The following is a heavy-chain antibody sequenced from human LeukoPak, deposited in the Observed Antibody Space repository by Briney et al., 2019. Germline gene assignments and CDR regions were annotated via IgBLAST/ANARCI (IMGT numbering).Heavy chain of an antibody. J-gene: IGHJ4*02. CDR2: ISGSGGST. D-gene: IGHD3-22*01. CDR3: AKASAMIVVVSKHFDY. Sequence: SWVRQAPXKGLEWVSAISGSGGSTYYADSVKGRFTISRDNSKNTLYLQMNSLRAEDTAVYYCAKASAMIVVVSKHFDYWGQGTLVTVSS. V-gene: IGHV3-23*01.